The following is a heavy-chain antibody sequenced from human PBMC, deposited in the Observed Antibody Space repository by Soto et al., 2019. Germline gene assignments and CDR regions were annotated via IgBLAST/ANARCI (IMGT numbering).Heavy chain of an antibody. CDR3: ANADDLYCQPLHH. D-gene: IGHD1-1*01. J-gene: IGHJ3*01. V-gene: IGHV3-9*01. CDR1: GFTFDDYA. Sequence: EVQLVASGGGLVQPGRSLRLSCAASGFTFDDYAMHWVRQAPGKGLEWVSGISWNSGSIGYADSVKGRFTISRDNAKNSLYLQMNSLRAEDTDLYYCANADDLYCQPLHHWGQGTMVTVSS. CDR2: ISWNSGSI.